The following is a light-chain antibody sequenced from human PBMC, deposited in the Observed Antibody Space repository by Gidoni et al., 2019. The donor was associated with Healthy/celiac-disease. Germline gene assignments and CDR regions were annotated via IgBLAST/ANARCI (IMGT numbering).Light chain of an antibody. J-gene: IGKJ3*01. CDR1: QSVSSYY. V-gene: IGKV3-20*01. CDR2: GAS. CDR3: QQYGSSFT. Sequence: EIVLTQSPGTLSLYTGERATLSCRASQSVSSYYLAWYQQKPELAPSLLIYGASSRATGIPDRCSGSGSGTDFTLTISRLEPEDFALYYCQQYGSSFTFGPGTKVDIK.